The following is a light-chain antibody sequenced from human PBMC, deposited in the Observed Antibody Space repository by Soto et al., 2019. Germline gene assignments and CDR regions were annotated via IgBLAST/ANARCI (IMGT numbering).Light chain of an antibody. Sequence: QSALTQPASVSESPGQSISFSCSGTSSDVGSHNYVSWYQQHPGKAPKLIIFEVNNRPSGVSHRFSGSKSGNTASLTISGLQAEDEADYYCSSYTTNNTVVFGGGTKVTVL. J-gene: IGLJ2*01. CDR3: SSYTTNNTVV. V-gene: IGLV2-14*01. CDR1: SSDVGSHNY. CDR2: EVN.